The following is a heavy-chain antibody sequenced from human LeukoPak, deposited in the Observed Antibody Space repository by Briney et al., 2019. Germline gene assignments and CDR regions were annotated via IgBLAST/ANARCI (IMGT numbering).Heavy chain of an antibody. CDR2: ISYDGSNK. J-gene: IGHJ4*02. D-gene: IGHD3-10*01. CDR1: GFTFSNYG. V-gene: IGHV3-30*18. CDR3: AKRGSAVIDY. Sequence: GGSLRLSCAASGFTFSNYGTHWVRQAPGKGLEWVAVISYDGSNKYYADSVKGRFTISRDNSKNTLYLQMNSLRAEDTAVYYCAKRGSAVIDYWGQGTLVTVSS.